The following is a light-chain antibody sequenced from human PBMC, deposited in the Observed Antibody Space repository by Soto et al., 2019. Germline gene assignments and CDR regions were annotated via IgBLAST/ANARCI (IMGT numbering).Light chain of an antibody. J-gene: IGKJ4*01. CDR2: DAS. Sequence: EIVLTQSPATLSFSAGERATLSCRASQSVSNYLAWYQQKPGQAPRLLIYDASNRASGIPARFSGSGSGTDFTLTISSLDPEDFAVYYCQQRSNWPPVTFGGGTKVDIK. V-gene: IGKV3-11*01. CDR1: QSVSNY. CDR3: QQRSNWPPVT.